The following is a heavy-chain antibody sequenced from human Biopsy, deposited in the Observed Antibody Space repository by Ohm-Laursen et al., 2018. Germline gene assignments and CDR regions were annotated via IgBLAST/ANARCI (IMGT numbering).Heavy chain of an antibody. Sequence: SQTLSLTCTVSGDSISGGGYYWSWIRQHPGKGLEWIGYIHYMGSTNYNPSLKSRVTISVDTSKNQFSLRLTSVTAADTAVYYCARDYGSDSLFDPWGQGTLVTVSS. V-gene: IGHV4-31*03. J-gene: IGHJ5*02. CDR2: IHYMGST. CDR3: ARDYGSDSLFDP. CDR1: GDSISGGGYY. D-gene: IGHD2-21*01.